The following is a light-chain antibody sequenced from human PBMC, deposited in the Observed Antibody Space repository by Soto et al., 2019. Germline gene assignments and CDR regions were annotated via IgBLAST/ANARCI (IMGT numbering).Light chain of an antibody. CDR2: EVT. Sequence: QSALTQPPSASGSPGQSVTISCTGTSSDVGAYNYVSWYQQYPGKAPKLMIYEVTKRPSGVPDRFSGSKSGNKASLTVSGLQAEDEADYYCTSYVGNDIWVFGGGTKLTVL. V-gene: IGLV2-8*01. CDR3: TSYVGNDIWV. J-gene: IGLJ3*02. CDR1: SSDVGAYNY.